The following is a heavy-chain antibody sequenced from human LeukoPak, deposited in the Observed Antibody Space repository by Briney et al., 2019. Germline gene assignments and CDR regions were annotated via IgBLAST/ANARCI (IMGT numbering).Heavy chain of an antibody. CDR1: GFTFNNAW. D-gene: IGHD4-17*01. V-gene: IGHV3-7*01. CDR2: IRQDGSQK. Sequence: GGSLRLSCVASGFTFNNAWMSWVRQAPGKGLEWVATIRQDGSQKYYVDSVKGRFTISRDNAKNSLYLQMNSLRAEDTAVYYCARESGSVTSEVDFDYWGQGTLVTVSS. J-gene: IGHJ4*02. CDR3: ARESGSVTSEVDFDY.